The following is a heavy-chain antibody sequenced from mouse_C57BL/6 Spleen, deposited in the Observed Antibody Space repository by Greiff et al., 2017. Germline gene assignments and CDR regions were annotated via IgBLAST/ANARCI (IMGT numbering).Heavy chain of an antibody. V-gene: IGHV1-64*01. CDR2: IHPNSGST. Sequence: QVQLQQPGAELVKPGASVKLSCKASGYTFTSYWMHWVKQRPGQGLEWIGMIHPNSGSTNYNEKFKSKATLTVDKSSSTAYMQLSSLTSEDSAVYYCARGYYGSSYKYDFDYWGQGTTLTVSS. D-gene: IGHD1-1*01. CDR1: GYTFTSYW. CDR3: ARGYYGSSYKYDFDY. J-gene: IGHJ2*01.